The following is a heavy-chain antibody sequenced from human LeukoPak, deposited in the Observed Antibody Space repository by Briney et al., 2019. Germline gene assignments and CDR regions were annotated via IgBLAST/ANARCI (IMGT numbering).Heavy chain of an antibody. CDR3: AIAGFGEWLPKPFGY. J-gene: IGHJ4*02. CDR2: INPNSGGT. Sequence: GASVKVSCKASGYTFTGYYMHWVRQAPGQGLGWMGWINPNSGGTNYAQKFQGRVTMTRDTSISTAYMELTGLRSDDPAVYYCAIAGFGEWLPKPFGYWGQGTLVTVSS. CDR1: GYTFTGYY. V-gene: IGHV1-2*02. D-gene: IGHD5-12*01.